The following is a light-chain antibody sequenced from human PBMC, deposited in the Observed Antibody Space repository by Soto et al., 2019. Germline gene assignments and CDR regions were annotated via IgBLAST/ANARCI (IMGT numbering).Light chain of an antibody. CDR3: QQYNNLPFT. Sequence: DIQMTQSPSSLSASVGDRVTITCQASQDISNYLNWYQQKPGKAPKLLIYDASNLETGVPSRFSGSGSGTDFTFTISSLQPEDSATYYCQQYNNLPFTVGPGTKVDLK. CDR2: DAS. J-gene: IGKJ3*01. CDR1: QDISNY. V-gene: IGKV1-33*01.